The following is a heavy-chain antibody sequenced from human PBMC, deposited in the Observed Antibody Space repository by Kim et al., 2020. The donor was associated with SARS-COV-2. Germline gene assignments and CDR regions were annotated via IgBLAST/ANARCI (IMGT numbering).Heavy chain of an antibody. J-gene: IGHJ5*02. V-gene: IGHV4-39*01. CDR1: GGSISSSSYY. D-gene: IGHD6-6*01. CDR3: ARFSSSWFDP. CDR2: IYYSGST. Sequence: SETLSLTCTVSGGSISSSSYYWGWIRQPPGKGLEWIGSIYYSGSTYYNPSLKSRVTISVDTSKNQFSLKLSSVTAADTAVYYCARFSSSWFDPWGQGTL.